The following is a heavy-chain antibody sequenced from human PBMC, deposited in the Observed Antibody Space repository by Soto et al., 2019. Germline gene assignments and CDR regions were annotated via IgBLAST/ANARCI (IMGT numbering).Heavy chain of an antibody. J-gene: IGHJ4*02. V-gene: IGHV4-39*01. Sequence: QLQLQESGPGLVKPSETLSLTCTVSGGSITSNAYYWGWIRQPPGKGLEWLGYIYYSGSASYNPSLKWRVTMSVDTSTNQFSLELSSVTAADTAVYYCARRPKRGSFAWCFDYWGQGTLVTVSS. D-gene: IGHD1-26*01. CDR2: IYYSGSA. CDR1: GGSITSNAYY. CDR3: ARRPKRGSFAWCFDY.